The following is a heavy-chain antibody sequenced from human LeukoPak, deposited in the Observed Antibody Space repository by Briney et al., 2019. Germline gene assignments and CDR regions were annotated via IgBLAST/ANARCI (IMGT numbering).Heavy chain of an antibody. J-gene: IGHJ4*02. CDR3: ARGDTAHFDY. Sequence: ASVKGSCKASGYTFTSYDINWGRQATGQGLEWMGGMNPNSGNTGYAQKFQGRVTITRNTAISTAYMELSSLRSEDTALYYCARGDTAHFDYWGQGTLVTVSS. D-gene: IGHD5-18*01. CDR2: MNPNSGNT. V-gene: IGHV1-8*03. CDR1: GYTFTSYD.